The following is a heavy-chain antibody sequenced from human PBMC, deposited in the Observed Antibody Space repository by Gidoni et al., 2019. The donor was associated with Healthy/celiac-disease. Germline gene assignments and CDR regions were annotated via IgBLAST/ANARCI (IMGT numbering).Heavy chain of an antibody. J-gene: IGHJ4*02. CDR1: GYSLTNYW. CDR3: ARLTDVLAFPDY. D-gene: IGHD2-8*01. CDR2: PYPGDSDT. Sequence: ELQLVPSGAEVKTPGESLKISCKGSGYSLTNYWIGWVRQMPGKGLEWMGSPYPGDSDTRYSPSFQGQVTISADRSISTAYLQWSRLKASDTAMYYCARLTDVLAFPDYWGQGTLVTVSS. V-gene: IGHV5-51*01.